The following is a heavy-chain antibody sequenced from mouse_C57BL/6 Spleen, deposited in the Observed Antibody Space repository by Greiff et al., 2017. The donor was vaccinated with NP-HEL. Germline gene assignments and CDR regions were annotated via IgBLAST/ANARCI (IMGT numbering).Heavy chain of an antibody. J-gene: IGHJ2*01. CDR2: ISNGGGST. V-gene: IGHV5-12*01. D-gene: IGHD6-1*01. CDR3: ARHNSRVHYFDY. CDR1: GFTFSDYY. Sequence: EVKVVESGGGLVQPGGSLKLSCAASGFTFSDYYMYWVRQTPEKRLEWVAYISNGGGSTYYPDTVKGRFTISRDNAKNTLYLQMSRLKAEDTAMYYCARHNSRVHYFDYWGQGTTLTVSS.